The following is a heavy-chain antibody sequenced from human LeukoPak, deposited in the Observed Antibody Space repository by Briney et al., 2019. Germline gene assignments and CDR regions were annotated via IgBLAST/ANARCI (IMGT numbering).Heavy chain of an antibody. V-gene: IGHV4-59*08. CDR1: GGSISSYY. J-gene: IGHJ6*03. CDR3: ARGAGIAARLRYYYYYMDV. D-gene: IGHD6-6*01. Sequence: PSETLSLTCTVSGGSISSYYWSWIRQPPGKGLEWIGYIYYSGSTNYNPSLKSRVTISVDTSKNQFSLKLSSVTAADTAVYYCARGAGIAARLRYYYYYMDVWGKGTTVTVSS. CDR2: IYYSGST.